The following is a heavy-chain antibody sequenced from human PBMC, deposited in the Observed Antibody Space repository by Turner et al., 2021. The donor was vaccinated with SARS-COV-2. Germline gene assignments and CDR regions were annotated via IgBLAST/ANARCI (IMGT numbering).Heavy chain of an antibody. Sequence: QVQLVQSGAEVKKPGASVKVSCKASVYTFTSYDINWVRQATGQGLEWMGWMSPNSGYTGYAQKFQGRVTMTRNTSIRTAYMELSSLRSEDTGVYYCARNYYDSSGYRGDDYWGQGTLVTVSS. CDR2: MSPNSGYT. V-gene: IGHV1-8*01. D-gene: IGHD3-22*01. CDR1: VYTFTSYD. J-gene: IGHJ4*02. CDR3: ARNYYDSSGYRGDDY.